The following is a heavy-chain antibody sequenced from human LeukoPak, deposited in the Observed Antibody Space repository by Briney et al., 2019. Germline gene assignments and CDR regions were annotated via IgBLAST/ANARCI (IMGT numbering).Heavy chain of an antibody. CDR3: ARVLSSGWYLLGFDI. V-gene: IGHV1-2*02. D-gene: IGHD6-19*01. Sequence: GASVTVSCKASGYTFTGYYMHWVRQAPGQGLEWMGWINPNSGGTNYAQKFQGRVTMTRDTSVSTAYMELSRLRSDDTAVYYCARVLSSGWYLLGFDIWGQGTMVTVSS. CDR2: INPNSGGT. J-gene: IGHJ3*02. CDR1: GYTFTGYY.